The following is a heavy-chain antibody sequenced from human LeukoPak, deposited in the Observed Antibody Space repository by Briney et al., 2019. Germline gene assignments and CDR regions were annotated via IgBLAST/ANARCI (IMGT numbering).Heavy chain of an antibody. D-gene: IGHD1-26*01. J-gene: IGHJ4*02. Sequence: PGGSLRLSCAASGFTFSSYSINSVRQAPGQGRGWVSSISSSSSYIYYADSVKGRFTISRDNAKDSLYLQMNGLRAEDTAVYYCAMGVGATDDYWGQGTLVTVSS. CDR1: GFTFSSYS. CDR3: AMGVGATDDY. CDR2: ISSSSSYI. V-gene: IGHV3-21*01.